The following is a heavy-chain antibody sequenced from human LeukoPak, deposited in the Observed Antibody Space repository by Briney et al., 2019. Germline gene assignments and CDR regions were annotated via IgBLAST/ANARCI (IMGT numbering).Heavy chain of an antibody. CDR1: GFTFSSYW. CDR2: IKQDGSEK. Sequence: GGSLRLSCAASGFTFSSYWMSWVRQAPGKGLEWVANIKQDGSEKYYVDSVKGRFTISRDNAKNSLYLQMNSLRAEDTAVYYCARCVVVAATVWFDPWGQGTLVTVSS. D-gene: IGHD2-15*01. J-gene: IGHJ5*02. V-gene: IGHV3-7*01. CDR3: ARCVVVAATVWFDP.